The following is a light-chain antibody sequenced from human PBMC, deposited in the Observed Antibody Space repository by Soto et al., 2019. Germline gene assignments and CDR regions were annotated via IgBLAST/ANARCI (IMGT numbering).Light chain of an antibody. V-gene: IGKV3-15*01. CDR2: GAS. Sequence: EIGMTQSPATLSVSPGDRATLSCRASQSVSSDLAWYQQKPGQAPRLLIYGASTRATGIPTRFSGSGSGTEFTLTISSLQSADFAVYYCQQYNNWPPYTFGQGNKLEIK. J-gene: IGKJ2*01. CDR1: QSVSSD. CDR3: QQYNNWPPYT.